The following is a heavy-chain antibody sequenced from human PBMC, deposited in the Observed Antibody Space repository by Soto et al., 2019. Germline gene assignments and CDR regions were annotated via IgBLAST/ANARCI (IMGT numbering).Heavy chain of an antibody. CDR3: AHRPTSTDDFYFDY. CDR1: GFSLSTSGGG. J-gene: IGHJ4*02. D-gene: IGHD2-21*02. Sequence: QITVKESGPTLVKATQSLTLTCTLSGFSLSTSGGGVGWIRQPPGKALEWLAVIYWDDDKSYSPSLRSRLTVTGDSSKNQVVLTLANVDPVDSGTYYCAHRPTSTDDFYFDYWGQGTLVTVSS. CDR2: IYWDDDK. V-gene: IGHV2-5*02.